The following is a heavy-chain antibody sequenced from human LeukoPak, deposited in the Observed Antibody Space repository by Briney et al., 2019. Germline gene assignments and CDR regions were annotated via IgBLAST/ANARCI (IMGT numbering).Heavy chain of an antibody. CDR3: AKSGGYGLIDY. CDR1: GGSIISSSYY. V-gene: IGHV4-39*01. CDR2: IYYSGNT. Sequence: SETLSLTCTVSGGSIISSSYYWGWIRQPPGKGLEWIGSIYYSGNTDYNPSLKSRVTISVETSKNQFSLKLNSVTAADTAMYYCAKSGGYGLIDYWGQGTLVTVSS. D-gene: IGHD1-26*01. J-gene: IGHJ4*02.